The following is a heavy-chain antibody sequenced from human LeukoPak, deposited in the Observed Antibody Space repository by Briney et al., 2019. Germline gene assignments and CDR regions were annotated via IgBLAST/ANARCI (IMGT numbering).Heavy chain of an antibody. V-gene: IGHV1-8*03. CDR1: GYTFTSYD. D-gene: IGHD3-3*01. CDR2: MNPNSGNT. Sequence: ASVKVSCKASGYTFTSYDINWVRQATGQGLEWMGWMNPNSGNTGYAQKFQGRVTITTDTSTSTAYMELRSLRSDDTAVYYCARTPYYDFWSGYFYWGQGTLVTVSS. J-gene: IGHJ4*02. CDR3: ARTPYYDFWSGYFY.